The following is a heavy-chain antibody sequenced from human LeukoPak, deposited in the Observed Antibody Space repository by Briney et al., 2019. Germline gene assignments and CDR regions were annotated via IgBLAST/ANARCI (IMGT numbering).Heavy chain of an antibody. J-gene: IGHJ4*02. V-gene: IGHV3-53*01. Sequence: GGSLRLSCAASGFTVSSNYMSWDRQAPGKGLEWVSVIFSGGGTYYADSVKGRFTISRDNFKNTLYLQMNSLRAEDTAVYYCARGGSTRIYYFDHWGQGTLVTVSS. CDR2: IFSGGGT. CDR3: ARGGSTRIYYFDH. CDR1: GFTVSSNY.